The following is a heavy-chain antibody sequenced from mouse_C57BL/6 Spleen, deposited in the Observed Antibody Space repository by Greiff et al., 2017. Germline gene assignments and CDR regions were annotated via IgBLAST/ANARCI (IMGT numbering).Heavy chain of an antibody. Sequence: VQLQQPGAELVRPGSSVKLSCKASGYTFTSYWMDWVKQRPGQGLEWIGNIYPSDSETHYNQKFKDKATLTVDKSSSTTYMQLSSLTSEDSAVYYCARSEYDYDVGFAYWGQGTLVTVSA. D-gene: IGHD2-4*01. CDR1: GYTFTSYW. V-gene: IGHV1-61*01. CDR3: ARSEYDYDVGFAY. J-gene: IGHJ3*01. CDR2: IYPSDSET.